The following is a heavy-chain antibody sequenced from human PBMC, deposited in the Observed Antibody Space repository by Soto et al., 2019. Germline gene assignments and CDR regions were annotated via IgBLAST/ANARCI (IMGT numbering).Heavy chain of an antibody. CDR2: IIPIFGTA. CDR3: AREGPAPYYYYGMDV. Sequence: SVKVSCKASGGTFSSYAVSWVRQAPGQGLEWMGEIIPIFGTANYAQKFQGRVTITADESTSTGHMELRSLRSDDTAVYYCAREGPAPYYYYGMDVWGQGTAVTVSS. V-gene: IGHV1-69*13. CDR1: GGTFSSYA. J-gene: IGHJ6*02.